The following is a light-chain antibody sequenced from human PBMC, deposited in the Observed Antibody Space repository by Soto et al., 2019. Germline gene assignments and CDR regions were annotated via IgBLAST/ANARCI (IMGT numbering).Light chain of an antibody. J-gene: IGKJ2*01. CDR1: QSLLESNGYNY. CDR3: MQGLQSRT. CDR2: LGS. Sequence: DIVMTQSPLSLPVTPGEPASISCRSSQSLLESNGYNYLDWYLQKPGQSPQLLIYLGSNRASGVPDRLSGSGSGTDFTLKISRVEAEDVGVYYCMQGLQSRTFGQGTKLEIK. V-gene: IGKV2-28*01.